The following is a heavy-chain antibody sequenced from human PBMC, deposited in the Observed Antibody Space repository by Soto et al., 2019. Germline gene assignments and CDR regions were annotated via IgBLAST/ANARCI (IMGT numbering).Heavy chain of an antibody. CDR2: INHTGST. J-gene: IGHJ5*02. CDR1: GGSFSAYY. Sequence: PSETLSLTGAAYGGSFSAYYWSWIRQPPGKGLEWIGEINHTGSTIYNPSLKSRLTISVDTSKSQLSLKLSSVTAADTAVYYCARGGKQQLVRRDWFDPWGQGTLVTVSS. CDR3: ARGGKQQLVRRDWFDP. D-gene: IGHD6-13*01. V-gene: IGHV4-34*01.